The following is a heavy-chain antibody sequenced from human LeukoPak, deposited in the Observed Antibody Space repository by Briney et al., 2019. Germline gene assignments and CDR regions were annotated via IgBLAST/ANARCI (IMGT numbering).Heavy chain of an antibody. J-gene: IGHJ6*02. CDR1: GFTFSSYA. V-gene: IGHV3-30*04. Sequence: PGGSLRLSCAASGFTFSSYAMHWVRQAPGKGLEWVAVISYDGSNKYYADSVKGRFTVSRDNSKNTLFLQMNSLRAEDTAVYYCAKDRGPPSLYYDFWSGYYTAYYYYGMDVWGQGTTVTVSS. CDR3: AKDRGPPSLYYDFWSGYYTAYYYYGMDV. D-gene: IGHD3-3*01. CDR2: ISYDGSNK.